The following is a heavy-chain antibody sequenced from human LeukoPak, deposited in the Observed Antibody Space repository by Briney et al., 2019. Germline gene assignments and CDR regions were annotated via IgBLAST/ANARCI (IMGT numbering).Heavy chain of an antibody. CDR3: GKDLAGSYLLDY. V-gene: IGHV3-43*01. D-gene: IGHD3-10*01. CDR1: GFAFNEYT. CDR2: ITWDCATT. Sequence: GGSLRLSCVASGFAFNEYTMHWVRQVPGRGLEWVSLITWDCATTYYADSVKGRFTISRDNSKNSLYLQMNNLSTEDTALYYCGKDLAGSYLLDYWGQGTLVTVYS. J-gene: IGHJ4*02.